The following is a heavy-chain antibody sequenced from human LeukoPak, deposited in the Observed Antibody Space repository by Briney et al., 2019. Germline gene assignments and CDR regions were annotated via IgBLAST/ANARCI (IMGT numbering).Heavy chain of an antibody. CDR2: MYHSGGT. CDR1: GYSISSGYF. CDR3: ARHLRAGSPLFDY. J-gene: IGHJ4*02. D-gene: IGHD3-10*01. Sequence: SETLSLTCTVSGYSISSGYFWGWIRQPPGKGLEWIGTMYHSGGTYYNPSLKSRVTISVDTSKNQFSLKLSSVTAADTAVYYCARHLRAGSPLFDYWGQGTLVTVSS. V-gene: IGHV4-38-2*02.